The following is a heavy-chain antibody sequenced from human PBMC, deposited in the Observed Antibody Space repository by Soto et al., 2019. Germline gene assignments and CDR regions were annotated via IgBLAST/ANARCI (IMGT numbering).Heavy chain of an antibody. J-gene: IGHJ6*02. CDR1: VGTFSSYA. CDR3: ARGAVTSTCYYYYGMYV. D-gene: IGHD6-19*01. V-gene: IGHV1-69*06. Sequence: GASVQVPCQDSVGTFSSYAISWVRQAPGQGLGWMGGIIPIFGTANYAQKFQGRVTITADKSTSTAYMELSSLRSEDTAGYYCARGAVTSTCYYYYGMYVGGQGTTV. CDR2: IIPIFGTA.